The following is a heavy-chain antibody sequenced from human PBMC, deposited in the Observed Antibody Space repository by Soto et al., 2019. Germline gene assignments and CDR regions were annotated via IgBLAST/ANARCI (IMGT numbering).Heavy chain of an antibody. V-gene: IGHV3-7*03. Sequence: QLVESGGGLVQPGGSLRLSCEASGFTFSGYWMSWVRQAPGKGLGWVADIKHDGSVQYYVDSVKGRFTISRGNAKRLLYLQMNGLRAEDTALYYCARATYSNAWYRFDLRGQGTQVTVSS. J-gene: IGHJ4*02. CDR3: ARATYSNAWYRFDL. D-gene: IGHD4-4*01. CDR1: GFTFSGYW. CDR2: IKHDGSVQ.